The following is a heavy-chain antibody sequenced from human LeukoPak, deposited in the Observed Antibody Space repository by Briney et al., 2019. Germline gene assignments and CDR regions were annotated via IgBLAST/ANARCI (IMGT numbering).Heavy chain of an antibody. CDR1: GGSISHYY. Sequence: SETLSLTCAVYGGSISHYYWSWIRQSPGKGLEWIGSIYYSGSTYYNPSLKSRVTISVDTSKNQFSLKLSSVTAADTAVYYCARHMDYYGSGSYSPDDAFDIWGQGTMVTVSS. V-gene: IGHV4-39*01. CDR3: ARHMDYYGSGSYSPDDAFDI. J-gene: IGHJ3*02. CDR2: IYYSGST. D-gene: IGHD3-10*01.